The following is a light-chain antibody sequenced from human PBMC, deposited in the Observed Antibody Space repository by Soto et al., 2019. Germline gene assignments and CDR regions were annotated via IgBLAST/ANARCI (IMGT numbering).Light chain of an antibody. J-gene: IGKJ2*01. CDR2: DAS. CDR1: QSVSSN. CDR3: HQYGSSLGT. Sequence: IVMTQSPATLSVSPWERATLSCRASQSVSSNLAWYQQKPGQAPRLLIYDASSRATGIPDRFSGSGSGTDFTLTISRLEPEDFAVYFCHQYGSSLGTFGQGTKVDIK. V-gene: IGKV3-20*01.